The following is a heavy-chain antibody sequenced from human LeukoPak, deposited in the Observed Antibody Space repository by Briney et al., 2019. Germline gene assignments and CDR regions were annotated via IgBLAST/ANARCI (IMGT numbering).Heavy chain of an antibody. CDR3: AKAPVTTCRGAYCYPFDY. Sequence: GGSLRLSCAASGFSFSNYGMNWVRQAPGKGLEWVSAISDGGNTYHADSVKGRFTISRDSSKNTLFLQMNRLRPEDAAVYYCAKAPVTTCRGAYCYPFDYWGQGTLVTVSS. V-gene: IGHV3-23*01. CDR1: GFSFSNYG. CDR2: ISDGGNT. D-gene: IGHD2-21*01. J-gene: IGHJ4*02.